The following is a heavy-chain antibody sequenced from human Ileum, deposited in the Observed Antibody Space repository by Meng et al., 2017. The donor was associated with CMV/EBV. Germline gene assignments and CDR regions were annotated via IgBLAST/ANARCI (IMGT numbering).Heavy chain of an antibody. J-gene: IGHJ4*02. D-gene: IGHD6-6*01. CDR2: ITNSGDDT. Sequence: GALRLSCAASGFTFNNYAVGWVRQAPGKGLEWFSAITNSGDDTYYADSVRGRFTISRDNSKNTLFLQMDSLGAGDTAVYYCAKGSAPARPYYFDYWGPGTLVTVSS. CDR3: AKGSAPARPYYFDY. V-gene: IGHV3-23*01. CDR1: GFTFNNYA.